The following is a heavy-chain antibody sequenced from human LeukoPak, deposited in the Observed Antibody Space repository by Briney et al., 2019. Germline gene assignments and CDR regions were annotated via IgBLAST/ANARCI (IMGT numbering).Heavy chain of an antibody. V-gene: IGHV1-46*01. J-gene: IGHJ6*02. Sequence: ASGKVSCKASGYTFTNYYLHWVRQAPGQGLAWMGIINPSRGTTRYVEKFQGRVTMTRDTSASTVYMELSSLRSEDTAVYYCARGGYSESFYNPRSYGMDVWGQGTTVIVSS. CDR1: GYTFTNYY. CDR3: ARGGYSESFYNPRSYGMDV. D-gene: IGHD3-10*01. CDR2: INPSRGTT.